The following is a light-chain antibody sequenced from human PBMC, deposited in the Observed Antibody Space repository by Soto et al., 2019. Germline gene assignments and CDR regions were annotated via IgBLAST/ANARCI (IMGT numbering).Light chain of an antibody. V-gene: IGKV1-39*01. CDR2: AAS. CDR1: QSISSY. CDR3: QQSYSTPLT. J-gene: IGKJ4*01. Sequence: DIQMTQSPYSLSASVGDRVTITCQASQSISSYLNWYQQKPGKAPKLLIYAASSLQSGVPSRFSGSGSGTDFTLTISSLQPEDFATYYCQQSYSTPLTFGGGTKVDIK.